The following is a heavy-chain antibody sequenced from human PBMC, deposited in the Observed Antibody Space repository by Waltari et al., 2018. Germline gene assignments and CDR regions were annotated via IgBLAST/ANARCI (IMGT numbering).Heavy chain of an antibody. Sequence: QVQLQESGPGLVKPSETLSLTCTVSGYSIVSGYYWGGGWIRQPPGKGLEWIGSISHRGRTFYNPSLKTRVTISLDTSKNQFSLRLSSVTAADTAVYYCARDLGAGGNSDIWGQGTLVTVSS. D-gene: IGHD2-21*02. J-gene: IGHJ4*02. V-gene: IGHV4-38-2*02. CDR1: GYSIVSGYY. CDR2: ISHRGRT. CDR3: ARDLGAGGNSDI.